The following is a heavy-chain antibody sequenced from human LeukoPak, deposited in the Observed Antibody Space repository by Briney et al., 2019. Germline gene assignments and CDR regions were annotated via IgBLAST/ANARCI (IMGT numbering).Heavy chain of an antibody. D-gene: IGHD3-16*01. Sequence: GGSLRLSCAACGFTFSSYWMNWARQAPGKGLEWVASINHNGNVNYYVDSVKGRFTISRDNAKNSLDLQMSNLRAEDTAVYFCARGGCLDVGGQGATVTVSS. V-gene: IGHV3-7*03. CDR3: ARGGCLDV. J-gene: IGHJ6*02. CDR2: INHNGNVN. CDR1: GFTFSSYW.